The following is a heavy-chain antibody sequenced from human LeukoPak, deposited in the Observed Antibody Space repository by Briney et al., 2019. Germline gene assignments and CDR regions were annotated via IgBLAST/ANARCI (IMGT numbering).Heavy chain of an antibody. CDR2: IYVDGRTT. CDR3: IRDFRSADL. J-gene: IGHJ5*02. V-gene: IGHV3-74*01. Sequence: GSLRLSCVASGFTFSNYWMHWVRQPPGKGLVWVSRIYVDGRTTNYADSVKGRFTISRDNAKNTVYLEMNSLSVEDTATYYCIRDFRSADLWGQGTLVTVTS. CDR1: GFTFSNYW.